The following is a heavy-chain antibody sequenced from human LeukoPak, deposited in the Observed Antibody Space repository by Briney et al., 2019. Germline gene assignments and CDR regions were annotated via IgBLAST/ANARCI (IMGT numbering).Heavy chain of an antibody. CDR1: GYTFTGYY. CDR3: ARSRYSSSWSPFDY. Sequence: GASVKVSCKASGYTFTGYYMHWVRQAPGQGLEWMGWISAYNGNTNYAQKLQGRVTMTTDTSTSTAYMELRSLRSDDTAVYYCARSRYSSSWSPFDYWGQGTLVTVSS. V-gene: IGHV1-18*04. D-gene: IGHD6-13*01. CDR2: ISAYNGNT. J-gene: IGHJ4*02.